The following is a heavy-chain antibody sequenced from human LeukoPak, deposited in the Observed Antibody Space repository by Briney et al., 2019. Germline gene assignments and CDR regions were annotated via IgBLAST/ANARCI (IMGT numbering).Heavy chain of an antibody. CDR1: GFTFSDYY. V-gene: IGHV3-11*01. CDR3: ARERAGYSYGYDY. D-gene: IGHD5-18*01. J-gene: IGHJ4*02. Sequence: PGGSLRLSCAASGFTFSDYYMSWIRQAPGKGLEGISYISSRGSTIYYADSVKGRFTISRDNAKNSLYLQMNSLRAEDTAVYYCARERAGYSYGYDYWGQGTLVTVSS. CDR2: ISSRGSTI.